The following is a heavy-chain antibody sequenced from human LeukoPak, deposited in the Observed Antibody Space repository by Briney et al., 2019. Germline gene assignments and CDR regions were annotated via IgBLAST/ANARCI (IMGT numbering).Heavy chain of an antibody. CDR2: IYTSGST. J-gene: IGHJ5*02. Sequence: SQTLSLTCTVSGGPISSGSYYWSWIRQPAGKGLEWIGRIYTSGSTNYNPSLKSRVTISVDTSKNQFSLKLSSMTAADTAVYYCARDLSVKIGFATHRPFDPWGQGILVTVSS. CDR3: ARDLSVKIGFATHRPFDP. V-gene: IGHV4-61*02. CDR1: GGPISSGSYY. D-gene: IGHD3-10*01.